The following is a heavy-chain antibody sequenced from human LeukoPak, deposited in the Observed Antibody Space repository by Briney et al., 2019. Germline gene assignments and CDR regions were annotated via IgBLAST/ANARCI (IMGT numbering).Heavy chain of an antibody. Sequence: GGSLRLSCAASGFTFNNYGMHWVRQAPGKGLEWVAGIWYDGSNEYYADSVKGRFTISRDNSKNTLYLRMNSLRAEDTAVYYCARDGGSYHFDYWGQGTLVTVSS. CDR1: GFTFNNYG. J-gene: IGHJ4*02. D-gene: IGHD2-15*01. V-gene: IGHV3-33*01. CDR2: IWYDGSNE. CDR3: ARDGGSYHFDY.